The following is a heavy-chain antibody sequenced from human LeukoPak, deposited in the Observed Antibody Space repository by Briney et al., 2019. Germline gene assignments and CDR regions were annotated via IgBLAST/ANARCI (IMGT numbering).Heavy chain of an antibody. CDR3: ARGGYCSSTSCCAPYGMDV. Sequence: GGSLRLSCAASGFTFSSYGMHWVRQAPGKGLEWVAVIWYDGSNKYYADSVKGRFTISRDNSKNTLYLQMNSLRAEDTAVYYCARGGYCSSTSCCAPYGMDVWGKGTTVTVSS. CDR1: GFTFSSYG. D-gene: IGHD2-2*01. V-gene: IGHV3-33*01. J-gene: IGHJ6*04. CDR2: IWYDGSNK.